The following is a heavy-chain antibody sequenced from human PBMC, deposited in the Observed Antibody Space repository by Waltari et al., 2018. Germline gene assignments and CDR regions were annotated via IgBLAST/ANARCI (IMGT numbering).Heavy chain of an antibody. CDR3: ARDLSGYDYFDY. V-gene: IGHV3-53*01. D-gene: IGHD5-12*01. CDR1: GFTVSSTS. CDR2: IYSGGST. J-gene: IGHJ4*02. Sequence: EVQLVESGGGLIQHGGSLGLTCADPGFTVSSTSMSWVRQAPGKGLEGVSVIYSGGSTYYADSMKGRFTISRDNSKNTLYLQMNSLRAEDTAVYYCARDLSGYDYFDYWGQGTLVTVSS.